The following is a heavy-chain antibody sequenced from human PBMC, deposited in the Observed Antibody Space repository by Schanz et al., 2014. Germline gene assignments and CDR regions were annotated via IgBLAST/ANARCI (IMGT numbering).Heavy chain of an antibody. Sequence: QVQLLQSGAEVKKPGASVKVSCKASGYTFTDYGVIWVRQAPGQGLEWMGWITAYNGDTNYALKLQGRVTMTTDTSTSTAYMELSGLRSEDTAVYYCARDRLECGAECYSVEVFEIWGQGTLVIVSS. CDR1: GYTFTDYG. J-gene: IGHJ4*02. V-gene: IGHV1-18*01. CDR2: ITAYNGDT. D-gene: IGHD2-21*01. CDR3: ARDRLECGAECYSVEVFEI.